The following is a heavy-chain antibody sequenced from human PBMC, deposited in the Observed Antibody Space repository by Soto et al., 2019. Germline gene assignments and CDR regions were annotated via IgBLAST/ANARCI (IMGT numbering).Heavy chain of an antibody. CDR3: ASEVALGSGKWFDP. Sequence: QVQLVQSGAEVKKPGASVKVSCKASGYTFTTYYMRWLRQAPGQGLEWMGWINPNSGGAHYAQKFQGRVTMTRDTAISTAYMELSSLRSDDTAVYYCASEVALGSGKWFDPWGQGTLVTVSS. V-gene: IGHV1-2*02. D-gene: IGHD3-10*01. CDR2: INPNSGGA. CDR1: GYTFTTYY. J-gene: IGHJ5*02.